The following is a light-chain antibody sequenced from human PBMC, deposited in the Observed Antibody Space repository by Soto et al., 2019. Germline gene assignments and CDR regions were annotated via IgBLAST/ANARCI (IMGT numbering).Light chain of an antibody. J-gene: IGKJ4*01. CDR1: QTISSW. V-gene: IGKV1-5*01. Sequence: DIQMTQSPYTLSGSVGDRVTITCRASQTISSWLARYQQKPGKAPKLLIYGASTLQSGVPSRFSGSGSGTELTLTISSLQPEDFATYSCQQLNSYPLTFGGRTKV. CDR3: QQLNSYPLT. CDR2: GAS.